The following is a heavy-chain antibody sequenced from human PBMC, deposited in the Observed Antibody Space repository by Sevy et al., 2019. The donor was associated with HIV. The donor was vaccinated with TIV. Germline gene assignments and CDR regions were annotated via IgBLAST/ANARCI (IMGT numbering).Heavy chain of an antibody. CDR1: GYTFSSYD. CDR3: ARWWGTSYYYYYAMDV. CDR2: MSAKSGNT. J-gene: IGHJ6*02. Sequence: APVKVYCKTSGYTFSSYDIDWVRQATGQGLEWMGWMSAKSGNTGYAQKFQGRVTMTRDTSISTAYMELSSLRSDDTAVYYCARWWGTSYYYYYAMDVWGQGTTVTVSS. V-gene: IGHV1-8*01. D-gene: IGHD2-8*02.